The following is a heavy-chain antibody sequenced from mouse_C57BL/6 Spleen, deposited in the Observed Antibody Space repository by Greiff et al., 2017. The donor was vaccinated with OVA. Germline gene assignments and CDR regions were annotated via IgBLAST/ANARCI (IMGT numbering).Heavy chain of an antibody. V-gene: IGHV5-9-1*02. J-gene: IGHJ1*03. CDR1: GFTFSSYA. Sequence: EVMLVESGEGLVKPGGSLKLSCAASGFTFSSYAMSWVRQTPEKRLEWVAYISSGGDYIYYADTVKGRFTISRDNARNTLYLQMSSLKSEDTAMYYCTRAHLFPDWYFDVWGTGTTVTVSS. D-gene: IGHD1-1*01. CDR2: ISSGGDYI. CDR3: TRAHLFPDWYFDV.